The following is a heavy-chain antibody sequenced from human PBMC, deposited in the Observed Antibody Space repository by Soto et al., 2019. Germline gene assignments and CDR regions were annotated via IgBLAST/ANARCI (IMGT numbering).Heavy chain of an antibody. J-gene: IGHJ4*02. CDR1: GFTFSSSW. V-gene: IGHV3-7*01. CDR2: VKGDGSAR. CDR3: ARGAY. Sequence: GGSLRLSCVVSGFTFSSSWMSWVRQAPGKGPEWVANVKGDGSARDYVDTVKGRFSISRDNAENSLFLQMNSLRVEDTAVYYCARGAYWGQGTQVTVSS.